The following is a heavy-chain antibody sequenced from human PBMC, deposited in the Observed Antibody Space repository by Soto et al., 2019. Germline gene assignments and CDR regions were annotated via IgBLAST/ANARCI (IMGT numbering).Heavy chain of an antibody. J-gene: IGHJ4*02. CDR1: GLSFWFFC. CDR2: INPSDGNR. CDR3: ARDRLRGYDSSGFYS. Sequence: APGKVSCKGSGLSFWFFCINWVRPAPGQGLEWMGWINPSDGNRNFAQKFEDRVTMTTATSTNTVFLELRSLKSDDTAIYYCARDRLRGYDSSGFYSWGQGTMVTVSS. D-gene: IGHD3-22*01. V-gene: IGHV1-18*01.